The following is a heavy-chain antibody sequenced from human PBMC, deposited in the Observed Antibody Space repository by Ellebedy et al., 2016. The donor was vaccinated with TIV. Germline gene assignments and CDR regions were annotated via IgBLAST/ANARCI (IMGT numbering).Heavy chain of an antibody. J-gene: IGHJ4*02. CDR3: AKELRPYSRARFDY. V-gene: IGHV3-21*04. CDR2: ISSSSTYI. Sequence: GESLKISXAASGFTFSSYSMNWVRQAPGKGLEWVSSISSSSTYIYYADSVKGRFTISRDNSKNTLYLQMNSLRAEDTAVYYCAKELRPYSRARFDYWGQGTLITVSS. D-gene: IGHD6-13*01. CDR1: GFTFSSYS.